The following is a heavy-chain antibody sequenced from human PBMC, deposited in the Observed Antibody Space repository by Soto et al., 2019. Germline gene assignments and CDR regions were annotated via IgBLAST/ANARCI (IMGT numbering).Heavy chain of an antibody. CDR2: IYYSGST. Sequence: PSETLSLTCTVPGGSISSSSYYWGWIRQPPGTGLEWIGSIYYSGSTYYNPSLESRVTISVDTSKNQFSLKLSSVTAADTAVYYCARRKDGSLDYGGQGTLVTVSS. CDR1: GGSISSSSYY. D-gene: IGHD1-1*01. V-gene: IGHV4-39*01. CDR3: ARRKDGSLDY. J-gene: IGHJ4*02.